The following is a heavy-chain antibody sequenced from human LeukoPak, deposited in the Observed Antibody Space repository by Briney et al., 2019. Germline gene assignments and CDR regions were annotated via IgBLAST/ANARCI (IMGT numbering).Heavy chain of an antibody. V-gene: IGHV3-20*04. CDR3: ARGYYYDSSGYYYGHAY. J-gene: IGHJ4*02. CDR2: INWNGGST. CDR1: GFTFDDYG. Sequence: GGSLRLSCAASGFTFDDYGMSWVRQAPGKGLEWVSGINWNGGSTGYADSVKGRFTISRDNAKNSLYLQMNCLRAEDTALYYCARGYYYDSSGYYYGHAYWGQGTLVTVFS. D-gene: IGHD3-22*01.